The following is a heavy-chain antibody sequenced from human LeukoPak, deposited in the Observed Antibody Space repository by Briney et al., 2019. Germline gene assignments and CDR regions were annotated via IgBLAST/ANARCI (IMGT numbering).Heavy chain of an antibody. CDR3: ARTFWDKSNGYDYYFDY. D-gene: IGHD5-12*01. Sequence: GGSLRLSCTASGFTFSNYAMHWVRQAPGKGLEWMSVISFDGNNKYYEDSVKGRFTISRDNSKNTLYLQMNSLRAEDTAVYYCARTFWDKSNGYDYYFDYWGQGSLVTVSS. CDR1: GFTFSNYA. J-gene: IGHJ4*02. CDR2: ISFDGNNK. V-gene: IGHV3-30*04.